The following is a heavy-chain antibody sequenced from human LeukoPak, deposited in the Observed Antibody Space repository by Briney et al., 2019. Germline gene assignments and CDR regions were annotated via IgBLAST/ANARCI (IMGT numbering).Heavy chain of an antibody. D-gene: IGHD3-3*01. CDR1: GYTFTSYG. CDR3: ARDRGPYYDFWSGYYPFDY. J-gene: IGHJ4*02. CDR2: ISAYNGNT. Sequence: ASVKVSCKASGYTFTSYGISWVRQAPGQGLEWMGWISAYNGNTNYAQKLQGRVTMTTDTSTSTAYMELRSLRSDDTAVYYCARDRGPYYDFWSGYYPFDYWGQGTLVTVSS. V-gene: IGHV1-18*01.